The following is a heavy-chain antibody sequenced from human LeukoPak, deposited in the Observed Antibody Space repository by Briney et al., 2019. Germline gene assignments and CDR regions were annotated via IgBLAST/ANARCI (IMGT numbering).Heavy chain of an antibody. D-gene: IGHD6-19*01. J-gene: IGHJ4*02. CDR1: GFTFSSYA. V-gene: IGHV3-30-3*01. CDR2: ISYDGSNK. Sequence: GSLRLSCAASGFTFSSYAMHWVRQAPGKGLEWVAVISYDGSNKYYADSVKGRFTISRDNSKNTLYLQMNSLRAEDTAVYYCARSRPKSSGWYFDYWGQGTLVTVSS. CDR3: ARSRPKSSGWYFDY.